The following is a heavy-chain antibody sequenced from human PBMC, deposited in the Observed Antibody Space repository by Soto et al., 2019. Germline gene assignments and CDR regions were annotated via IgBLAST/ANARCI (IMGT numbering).Heavy chain of an antibody. CDR2: IYYSGST. D-gene: IGHD6-19*01. CDR1: GGSISSYY. V-gene: IGHV4-59*05. J-gene: IGHJ4*02. CDR3: AQTPGYSSGWYSFFY. Sequence: SETLSLTCSVSGGSISSYYWSWIRQPPGKGLEWIGSIYYSGSTYYNPSLKSRVTISVDTSKNQFSLKLSSVTAADTAVYYCAQTPGYSSGWYSFFYWGQGTLVTVSS.